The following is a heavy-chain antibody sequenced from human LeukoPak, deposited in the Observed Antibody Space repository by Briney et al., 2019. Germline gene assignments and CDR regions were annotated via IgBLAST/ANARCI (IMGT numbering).Heavy chain of an antibody. CDR3: ARGNKRWLQFTHDAFDI. J-gene: IGHJ3*02. Sequence: PSETLSLTCTVSGGSVSSGSYYWSWIRQPPGKGLEWIGYIYYSGSTNYNPSLKSRVTISLDTSKNQFSLKLSSVTAADTAVYYCARGNKRWLQFTHDAFDIWGQGTMVTVSS. V-gene: IGHV4-61*01. CDR2: IYYSGST. CDR1: GGSVSSGSYY. D-gene: IGHD5-24*01.